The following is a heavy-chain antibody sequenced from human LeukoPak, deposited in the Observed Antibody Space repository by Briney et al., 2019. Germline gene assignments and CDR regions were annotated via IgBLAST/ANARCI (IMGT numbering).Heavy chain of an antibody. CDR1: GGSFSGYY. J-gene: IGHJ5*02. Sequence: SETLSLTCAVYGGSFSGYYWSWIRQPPGKGLEWIGEINHSGSTNYNPSLKSRVTISVDTSKNQFSLKLSSVTADDTAVYYCAREQWEPRGTWGQGTLVTVSS. CDR3: AREQWEPRGT. V-gene: IGHV4-34*01. D-gene: IGHD1-26*01. CDR2: INHSGST.